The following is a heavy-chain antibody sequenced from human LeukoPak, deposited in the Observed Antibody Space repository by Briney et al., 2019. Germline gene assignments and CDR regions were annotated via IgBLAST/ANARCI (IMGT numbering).Heavy chain of an antibody. V-gene: IGHV3-7*01. D-gene: IGHD3-10*01. CDR2: IRKDGSDK. J-gene: IGHJ5*02. CDR3: LQYDAGST. CDR1: GLTFSNSW. Sequence: GGSLRLSCAASGLTFSNSWMTWVRQAPGEGLEWVASIRKDGSDKYYLDSVRGRFTVSRDNAQNSLYLQMISLRAEDTAVYYCLQYDAGSTWGQGTLVTVSS.